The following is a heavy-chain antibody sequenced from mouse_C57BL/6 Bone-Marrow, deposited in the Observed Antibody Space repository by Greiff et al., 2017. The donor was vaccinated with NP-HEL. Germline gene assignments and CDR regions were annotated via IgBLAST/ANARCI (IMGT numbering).Heavy chain of an antibody. CDR2: IRSKSSNYET. CDR1: GFTFNTYA. D-gene: IGHD2-1*01. V-gene: IGHV10-3*01. Sequence: EVQGVESGGGLVQPKGSLKLSCAASGFTFNTYAMHWVRQAPGKGLEWVARIRSKSSNYETYYADSVKDRFTISRDASPSMPYLQMNNLNTEDTAMDYCVREDYGTPFAYGGQGTLVTVSA. J-gene: IGHJ3*01. CDR3: VREDYGTPFAY.